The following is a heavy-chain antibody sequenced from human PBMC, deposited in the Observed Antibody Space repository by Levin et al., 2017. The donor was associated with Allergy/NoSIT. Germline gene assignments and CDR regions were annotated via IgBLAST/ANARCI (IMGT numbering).Heavy chain of an antibody. CDR1: GFTFSSYG. V-gene: IGHV3-30*18. J-gene: IGHJ5*02. Sequence: PGGSLRLSCAASGFTFSSYGMHWVRQAPGKGLEWVAVISYDGSNKYYADSVKGRFTISRDNSKNTLYLQMNSLRAEDTAVYYCAKEFREWFGELSFCFDPWGQGTLVTVSS. D-gene: IGHD3-10*01. CDR3: AKEFREWFGELSFCFDP. CDR2: ISYDGSNK.